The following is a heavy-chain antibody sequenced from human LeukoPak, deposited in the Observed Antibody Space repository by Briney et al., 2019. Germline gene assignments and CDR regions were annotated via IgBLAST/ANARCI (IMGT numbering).Heavy chain of an antibody. CDR3: ARVGVPGSFDY. CDR1: GGSISSYY. Sequence: SETLSLTCTVSGGSISSYYWSWIRQPPGKGLEWIGYIYYSGNTNNNNPSLKGRVTLSIDTSKNQFSLNLSSVTASSTAVYYCARVGVPGSFDYGGQGTRVTVPS. CDR2: IYYSGNTN. J-gene: IGHJ4*02. V-gene: IGHV4-59*01. D-gene: IGHD3-3*01.